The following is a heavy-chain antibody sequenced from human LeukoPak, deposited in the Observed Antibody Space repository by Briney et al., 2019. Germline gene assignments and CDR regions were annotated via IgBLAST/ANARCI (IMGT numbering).Heavy chain of an antibody. D-gene: IGHD3-22*01. V-gene: IGHV3-30*02. CDR2: IWYDGSNK. J-gene: IGHJ4*02. CDR1: GFTFSSYG. Sequence: GESLRLSCAASGFTFSSYGMHWVRQAPGKGLEWVAVIWYDGSNKYYADSVKGRFTISRDNSKNTLYLQINSLRAEDTAVYYCATDPDSSGYYYPIFDYWGQGTLVTVSS. CDR3: ATDPDSSGYYYPIFDY.